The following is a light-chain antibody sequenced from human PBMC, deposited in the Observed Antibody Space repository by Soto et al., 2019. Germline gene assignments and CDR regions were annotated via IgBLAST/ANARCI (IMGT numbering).Light chain of an antibody. CDR2: DAS. Sequence: IQMTQSPSTLSASVGDRVTVTCRASHSISSWLAWYQQKPGKAPKLLIYDASSLESGVPSRFSGSGSGTEFTLTISSLQPDDFATYYCQQYNSYSCTFGQGTKVDIK. CDR1: HSISSW. CDR3: QQYNSYSCT. V-gene: IGKV1-5*01. J-gene: IGKJ1*01.